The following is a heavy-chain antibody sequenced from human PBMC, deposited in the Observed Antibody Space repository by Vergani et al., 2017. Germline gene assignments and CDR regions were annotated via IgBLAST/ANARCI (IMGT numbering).Heavy chain of an antibody. CDR2: INTNTGNP. D-gene: IGHD2-2*01. CDR1: GGTFSSYA. V-gene: IGHV7-4-1*02. J-gene: IGHJ4*02. CDR3: ARDVINCSSTSCYGSWDY. Sequence: QVQLVQSGAEVKKPGSSVKVSCKASGGTFSSYAISWVRQAPGQGLEWMGRINTNTGNPTYAQGFTGRFVFSLDTSVSTTYLQINSLKAEDTAVYYCARDVINCSSTSCYGSWDYWGQGTLVTVSS.